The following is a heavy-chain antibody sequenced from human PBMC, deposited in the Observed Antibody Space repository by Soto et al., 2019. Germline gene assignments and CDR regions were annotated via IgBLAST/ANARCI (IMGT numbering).Heavy chain of an antibody. D-gene: IGHD3-10*01. CDR2: ISYAGCNI. CDR1: GFTFSAYG. CDR3: ARDYPPTGTPHYYMDV. V-gene: IGHV3-33*01. J-gene: IGHJ6*03. Sequence: QVQLVESGGGVVQPGRSLRLSCAASGFTFSAYGMHWVRQAPGRGLEWVAVISYAGCNIYYEDSVRGRCSISRDNSKNRLYLQMNGLRAEDTAVYYCARDYPPTGTPHYYMDVWGKGTTVTVSS.